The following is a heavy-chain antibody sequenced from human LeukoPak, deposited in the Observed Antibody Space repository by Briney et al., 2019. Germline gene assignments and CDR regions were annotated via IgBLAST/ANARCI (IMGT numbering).Heavy chain of an antibody. V-gene: IGHV1-18*01. CDR2: ISTYNGNT. D-gene: IGHD1-26*01. CDR1: AYSFSYYG. J-gene: IGHJ4*02. CDR3: ARERGGDSGSYHPTDY. Sequence: GASVKVSCKASAYSFSYYGINWVRQAPGQGLEGVGWISTYNGNTNYAQKFQGRVTMTTDTSTSTAYMELRSLRSDDTAVYYCARERGGDSGSYHPTDYWGQGTLVTVSS.